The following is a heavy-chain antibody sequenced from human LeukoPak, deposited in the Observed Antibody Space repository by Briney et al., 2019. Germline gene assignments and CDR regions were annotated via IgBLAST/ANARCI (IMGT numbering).Heavy chain of an antibody. D-gene: IGHD3-9*01. V-gene: IGHV4-59*08. J-gene: IGHJ5*02. CDR2: IDYSGDT. CDR1: GGSISGCY. Sequence: SETLTLTCTVSGGSISGCYGSWIRQPPGKALEWIAYIDYSGDTNSNPSLKSRLTITVDKSNNQFSLRLNSVTAADTAFYYCATHPPGLRYLHPWGQGTLVTVSS. CDR3: ATHPPGLRYLHP.